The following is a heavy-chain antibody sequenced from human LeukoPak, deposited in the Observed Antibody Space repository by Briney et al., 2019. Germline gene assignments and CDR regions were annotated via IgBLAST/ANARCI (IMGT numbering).Heavy chain of an antibody. Sequence: ASETLSLTCTVSGVSMSTYYWSWIRQSAGKGLEWLAYIHYSGRTNMNPSLKGRLAISIDTSKNQFSLKVNSVTAADTAVYYCARDIYGSGYGFFDYWGQGTLVTVSS. CDR1: GVSMSTYY. V-gene: IGHV4-59*01. CDR2: IHYSGRT. CDR3: ARDIYGSGYGFFDY. D-gene: IGHD3-10*01. J-gene: IGHJ4*02.